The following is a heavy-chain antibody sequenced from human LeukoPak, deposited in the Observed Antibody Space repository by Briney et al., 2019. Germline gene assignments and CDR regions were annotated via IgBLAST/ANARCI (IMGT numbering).Heavy chain of an antibody. CDR1: GYTFTSYY. CDR3: ARDDMVRGAFDY. J-gene: IGHJ4*02. Sequence: GASVKVSCKASGYTFTSYYMHWVRQAPGQGLEWMGVINPSGGSTSYAQKFQGRVTMTRDTSTSTVYMELSSLRSEDTAVYYCARDDMVRGAFDYWGQGTLATVSS. D-gene: IGHD3-10*01. CDR2: INPSGGST. V-gene: IGHV1-46*01.